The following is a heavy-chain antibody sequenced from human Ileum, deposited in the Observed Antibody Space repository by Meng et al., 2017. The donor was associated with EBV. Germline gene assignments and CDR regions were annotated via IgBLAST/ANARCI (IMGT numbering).Heavy chain of an antibody. CDR2: IHHTEST. CDR1: GGSISSSNR. CDR3: ARESYSDSSGYYSLDY. Sequence: QVQLQESGPGLVKPSGXRSRICAVSGGSISSSNRWSWVRQAPGKGLEWIGEIHHTESTNYNPSLKSRVTISVDKSKNQFSLKLSSVTAADTAVYYCARESYSDSSGYYSLDYWGQGSLVTVSS. V-gene: IGHV4-4*02. J-gene: IGHJ4*02. D-gene: IGHD3-22*01.